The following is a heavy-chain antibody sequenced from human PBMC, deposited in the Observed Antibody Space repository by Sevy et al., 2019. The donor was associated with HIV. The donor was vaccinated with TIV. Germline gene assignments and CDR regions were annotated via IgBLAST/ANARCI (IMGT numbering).Heavy chain of an antibody. D-gene: IGHD2-2*01. V-gene: IGHV3-23*01. CDR1: GFTFSTYT. CDR2: ISGSGGST. CDR3: AKWDSTFYGMDV. J-gene: IGHJ6*02. Sequence: GGSLRLSCAASGFTFSTYTMNWVRQAPGKGLEWVSAISGSGGSTYYADSVKGRFTISRDKSKNTLYLQMNSLRAEDTAVYYCAKWDSTFYGMDVWGQGTRVTVSS.